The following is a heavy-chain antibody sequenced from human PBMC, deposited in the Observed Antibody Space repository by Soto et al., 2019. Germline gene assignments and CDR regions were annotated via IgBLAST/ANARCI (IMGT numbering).Heavy chain of an antibody. Sequence: SETLSLTCAVYGGSFSGYYWSWIRQPPGKGLEWIGEINHSGSTNYNPSLKSRVTISVDTSKNQFSLKLSSVTAADTAVYYCARVHIVVVPATSYYYYYMDVWGKGTTVTVSS. CDR2: INHSGST. CDR1: GGSFSGYY. V-gene: IGHV4-34*01. CDR3: ARVHIVVVPATSYYYYYMDV. J-gene: IGHJ6*03. D-gene: IGHD2-2*01.